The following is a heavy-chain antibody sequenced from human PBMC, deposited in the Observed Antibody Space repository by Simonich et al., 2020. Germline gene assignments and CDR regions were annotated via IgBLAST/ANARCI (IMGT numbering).Heavy chain of an antibody. CDR3: ARSHIAAAGTGYFQH. Sequence: QVQLVQSGAEVKKPGASVKVSCKASGYTFTGYYMHWVRQAPGQGLEWMGWINPNSGGTNYPQKFQGRVTMTRDTSISTAYMELSRLRSDDTAVYYCARSHIAAAGTGYFQHWGQGTLVTVSS. CDR2: INPNSGGT. V-gene: IGHV1-2*02. J-gene: IGHJ1*01. CDR1: GYTFTGYY. D-gene: IGHD6-13*01.